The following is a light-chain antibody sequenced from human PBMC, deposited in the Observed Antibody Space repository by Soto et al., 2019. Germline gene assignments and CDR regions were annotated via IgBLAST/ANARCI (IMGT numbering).Light chain of an antibody. Sequence: WYQQKPGQAPRLLIYGTSTRATGIPARFSGSGSGTEFTLTISSLQSEDFAVCYCQQYNNWPPWPFGHGTMV. CDR3: QQYNNWPPWP. V-gene: IGKV3-15*01. J-gene: IGKJ1*01. CDR2: GTS.